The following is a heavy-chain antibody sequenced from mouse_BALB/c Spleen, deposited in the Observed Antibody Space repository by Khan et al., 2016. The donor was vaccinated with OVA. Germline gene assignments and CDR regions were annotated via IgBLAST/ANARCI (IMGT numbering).Heavy chain of an antibody. J-gene: IGHJ4*01. CDR2: INTYTGEP. V-gene: IGHV9-3-1*01. CDR3: ARPPYFSYAMDN. Sequence: QIQLVQSGPELKKPGETVKISCKASGHTFTNYGMNWVKQHPGKGLKWMGWINTYTGEPTYADDFNGRFAFSLETSASTAYLQINNLKNEDTATYFCARPPYFSYAMDNWGQGTSVTVSS. D-gene: IGHD2-10*01. CDR1: GHTFTNYG.